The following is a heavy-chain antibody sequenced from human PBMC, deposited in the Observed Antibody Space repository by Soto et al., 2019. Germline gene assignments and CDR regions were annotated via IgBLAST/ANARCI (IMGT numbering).Heavy chain of an antibody. Sequence: GGSLRLSCAASGFTFSSYAMHWVRQAPGKGLEWVAVISYDGSNKYYADSVKGRFTISRDNSKNTLYLQMNSLRAEDTAVYYCARAHHYYDSSGYYGSGDYWGQGTLVTVSS. V-gene: IGHV3-30-3*01. CDR2: ISYDGSNK. J-gene: IGHJ4*02. D-gene: IGHD3-22*01. CDR1: GFTFSSYA. CDR3: ARAHHYYDSSGYYGSGDY.